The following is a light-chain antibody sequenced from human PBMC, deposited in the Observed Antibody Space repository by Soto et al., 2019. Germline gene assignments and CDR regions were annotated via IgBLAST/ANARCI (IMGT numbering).Light chain of an antibody. V-gene: IGLV2-14*01. J-gene: IGLJ1*01. CDR3: SSYPSSSTYV. Sequence: QSVLTQPASVSGSPGQSITISCTGTSSDVGGYNYVSWYQQHPGKAPKLMIYEVSNRPSGVSNRFSGSKSGNTASLTISGLQAEDEADYYCSSYPSSSTYVLGNGTKLTVL. CDR1: SSDVGGYNY. CDR2: EVS.